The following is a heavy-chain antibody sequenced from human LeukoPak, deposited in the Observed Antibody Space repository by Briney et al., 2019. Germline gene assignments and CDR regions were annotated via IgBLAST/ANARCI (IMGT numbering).Heavy chain of an antibody. V-gene: IGHV5-51*01. CDR2: IYPGDSDT. CDR3: ASYNYYDSSGYYYEWVY. Sequence: GESLKISCKCSGYSFTSSWIGWVRQMPGKGLEWMGIIYPGDSDTRYSPSFQGQVTISADKSITTAYLQWSSLKASDTAMYYCASYNYYDSSGYYYEWVYWGQGTLVTVSS. CDR1: GYSFTSSW. D-gene: IGHD3-22*01. J-gene: IGHJ4*02.